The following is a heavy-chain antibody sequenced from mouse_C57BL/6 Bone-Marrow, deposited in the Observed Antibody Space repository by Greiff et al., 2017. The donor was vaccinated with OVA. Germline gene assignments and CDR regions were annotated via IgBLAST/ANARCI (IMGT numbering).Heavy chain of an antibody. Sequence: EVNVVESGEGLVKPGGSLKLSCAASGFTFSSYAMSWVRQTPEKRLEWVAYISSGGDYIYYADTVKGRFTISRDNARNTLYLQMSSLKSKDTAMYYCTRLLDAMDYWGQGTSVTVSS. CDR2: ISSGGDYI. CDR1: GFTFSSYA. CDR3: TRLLDAMDY. J-gene: IGHJ4*01. V-gene: IGHV5-9-1*02. D-gene: IGHD2-1*01.